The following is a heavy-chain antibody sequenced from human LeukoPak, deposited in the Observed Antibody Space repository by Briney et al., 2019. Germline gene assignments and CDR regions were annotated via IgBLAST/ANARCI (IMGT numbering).Heavy chain of an antibody. D-gene: IGHD3-10*01. Sequence: SETLSLTCTVSGDSISDYYWSWIRQPPGQALEWIGYASVSGRTNYNPSLKSRVTIPLDTSTNQVSLELSSVTAADTAVYFCARVHYVSGTVSSWFDPWSHGTLVTVSS. CDR1: GDSISDYY. J-gene: IGHJ5*02. CDR3: ARVHYVSGTVSSWFDP. CDR2: ASVSGRT. V-gene: IGHV4-4*08.